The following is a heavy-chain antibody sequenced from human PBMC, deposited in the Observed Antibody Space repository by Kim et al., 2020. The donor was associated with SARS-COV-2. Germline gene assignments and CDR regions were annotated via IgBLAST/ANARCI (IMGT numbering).Heavy chain of an antibody. CDR1: GFVFSEHG. CDR3: TTGLRGWYFDL. J-gene: IGHJ2*01. V-gene: IGHV3-73*01. Sequence: GGSLRLSCAGSGFVFSEHGIHWVRQASGKGLECVARIIEKSNNYATIYAASVRGRFTISRDDSKNTAYLQMNSLKTEDTALYYCTTGLRGWYFDLWGQGTLVTVSS. CDR2: IIEKSNNYAT. D-gene: IGHD7-27*01.